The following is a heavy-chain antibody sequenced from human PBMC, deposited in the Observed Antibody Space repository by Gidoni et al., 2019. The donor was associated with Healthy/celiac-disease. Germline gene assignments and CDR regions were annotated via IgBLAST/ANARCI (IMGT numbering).Heavy chain of an antibody. CDR3: AREGSAAAGYYFDY. CDR1: GCPFSSYA. J-gene: IGHJ4*02. V-gene: IGHV1-69*06. CDR2: IIPIFGTA. D-gene: IGHD6-13*01. Sequence: HVQLVQSGSEVMKPCSSVKFSCNASGCPFSSYAISWVRQAPGQGLEWMGGIIPIFGTANYAQKFQGRVTITADKSTSTAYMELSSLRSEDTAVYYCAREGSAAAGYYFDYWGQGTLVTVSS.